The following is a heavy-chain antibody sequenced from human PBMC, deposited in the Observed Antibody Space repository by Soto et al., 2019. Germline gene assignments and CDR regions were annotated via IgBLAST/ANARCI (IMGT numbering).Heavy chain of an antibody. CDR2: ISSSSSYI. Sequence: GGSLRLSCAASGFTFSSYSMNWVRQAPGKGPEWVSSISSSSSYIYYADSVKGRFTISRDNAKNSLYLQMNSLRAEDTAVYYCARALSDYYDSSGYPSGYWGQGTLVTVSS. J-gene: IGHJ4*02. CDR3: ARALSDYYDSSGYPSGY. V-gene: IGHV3-21*01. CDR1: GFTFSSYS. D-gene: IGHD3-22*01.